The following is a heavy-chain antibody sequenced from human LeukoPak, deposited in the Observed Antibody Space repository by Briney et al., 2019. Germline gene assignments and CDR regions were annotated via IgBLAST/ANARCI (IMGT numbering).Heavy chain of an antibody. J-gene: IGHJ4*02. Sequence: GGSLRLSCAASGFTFSTYPMHWVRQAPGKGLEWVAVISYDGSLKFYADSVKDRFTISRDDSKNTLFLQMDSLRAEDTALYYCARDLVAGSPDFFDYWGQGTLV. CDR2: ISYDGSLK. CDR3: ARDLVAGSPDFFDY. CDR1: GFTFSTYP. V-gene: IGHV3-30-3*01. D-gene: IGHD6-19*01.